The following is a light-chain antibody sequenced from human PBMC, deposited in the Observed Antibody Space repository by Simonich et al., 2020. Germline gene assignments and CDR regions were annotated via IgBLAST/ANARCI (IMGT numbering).Light chain of an antibody. CDR3: SSYAGSNNFVV. CDR2: EVI. Sequence: QSALPQPPSASGSPGQSVTISSTGTSSDVVVYNYVSWSPQHPGKAPKLMINEVIKRPAGVPYRFSGAKSGNTASLTVSGLQAEDEADYYCSSYAGSNNFVVFGGGTKLTVL. J-gene: IGLJ2*01. CDR1: SSDVVVYNY. V-gene: IGLV2-8*01.